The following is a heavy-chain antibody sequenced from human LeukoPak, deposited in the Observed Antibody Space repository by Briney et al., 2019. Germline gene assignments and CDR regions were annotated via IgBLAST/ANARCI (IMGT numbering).Heavy chain of an antibody. V-gene: IGHV3-23*01. Sequence: GGSLRLSCAVSGFTFSNSALSWVRQAPGKGLEWVSAISASGGTTYYADSVKGRFTISRDNSKNTLYLQMNSLRVEDTAVYYCAKDSWGQGTLVTVSS. CDR2: ISASGGTT. CDR3: AKDS. CDR1: GFTFSNSA. J-gene: IGHJ5*02.